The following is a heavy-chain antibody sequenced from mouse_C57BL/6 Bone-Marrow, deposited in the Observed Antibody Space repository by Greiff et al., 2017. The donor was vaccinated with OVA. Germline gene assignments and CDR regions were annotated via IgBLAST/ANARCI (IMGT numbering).Heavy chain of an antibody. Sequence: QVQLQQSGAELARPGASVKLSCKASGYTFTSYGISWVKQRTGQGLEWIGEIYPRSGNTYYNEKFKGKATLTADKSSSTAYMELRSLTSEDSAVYFCASLYYDYDGDYYAMDYWGQGTSVTVSS. J-gene: IGHJ4*01. CDR1: GYTFTSYG. CDR3: ASLYYDYDGDYYAMDY. CDR2: IYPRSGNT. V-gene: IGHV1-81*01. D-gene: IGHD2-4*01.